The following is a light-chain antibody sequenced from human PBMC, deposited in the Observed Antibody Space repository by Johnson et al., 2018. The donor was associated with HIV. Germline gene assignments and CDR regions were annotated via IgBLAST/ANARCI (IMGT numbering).Light chain of an antibody. CDR3: GTWDSSLSAYV. V-gene: IGLV1-51*01. CDR1: SSNIGNKY. J-gene: IGLJ1*01. Sequence: QSVLTQPPSVSAAPGQKVTISCSGSSSNIGNKYVSWYQQLPGTAPKLLIYDNNKRPSGIRDRFSGSKSGTSATLGITGLQTGDEADYYCGTWDSSLSAYVIGTGTKVTVL. CDR2: DNN.